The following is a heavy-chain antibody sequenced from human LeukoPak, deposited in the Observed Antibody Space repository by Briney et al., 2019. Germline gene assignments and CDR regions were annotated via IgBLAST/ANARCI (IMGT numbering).Heavy chain of an antibody. CDR3: AKDQAGLDY. CDR2: IYYSGST. J-gene: IGHJ4*02. D-gene: IGHD6-19*01. V-gene: IGHV4-59*01. Sequence: SETLSLTCTVSGGSISSYYWSWIRQPPGKGLEWIGYIYYSGSTNYNPSLKSRVTISVDTSKNQFSLKLSSVTAADTAVYYCAKDQAGLDYWGQGTLVTVSS. CDR1: GGSISSYY.